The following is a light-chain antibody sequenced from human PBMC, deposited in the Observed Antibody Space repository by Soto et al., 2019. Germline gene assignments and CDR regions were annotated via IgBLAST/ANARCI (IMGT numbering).Light chain of an antibody. CDR3: QQSDNLPLT. CDR2: DAS. J-gene: IGKJ4*01. CDR1: QPIFTS. V-gene: IGKV1-33*01. Sequence: DIPMAQSPSALFASIGDRVSVTCRASQPIFTSLAWYQQKPGKAPKLLIYDASNLETGVPSRFSGSGSGTDFTFTISSLQPEDIATYYCQQSDNLPLTFGGGTKVEIK.